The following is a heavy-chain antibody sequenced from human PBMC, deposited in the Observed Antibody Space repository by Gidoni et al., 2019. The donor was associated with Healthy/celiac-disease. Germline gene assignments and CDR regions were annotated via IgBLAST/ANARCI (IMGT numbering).Heavy chain of an antibody. J-gene: IGHJ4*02. V-gene: IGHV5-10-1*01. Sequence: PSFQGHVTISADKSISTAYLQWSSLKASDTAMYYCARPYGDYETYFDYWGQGTLVTVSS. CDR3: ARPYGDYETYFDY. D-gene: IGHD4-17*01.